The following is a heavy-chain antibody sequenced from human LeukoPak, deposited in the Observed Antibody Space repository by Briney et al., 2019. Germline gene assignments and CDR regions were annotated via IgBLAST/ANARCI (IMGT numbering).Heavy chain of an antibody. V-gene: IGHV3-66*01. CDR2: IYSGGAT. Sequence: QPGGSLRLSCAASGFIVSNNYMRWVRQAPGKGLEWVSLIYSGGATFYADAVKGRFTISRDGSKNTLYLQMNSLRAEDTAVYYCARDPPAVAANTYGWGQGTLVTVSS. D-gene: IGHD6-6*01. CDR1: GFIVSNNY. J-gene: IGHJ4*02. CDR3: ARDPPAVAANTYG.